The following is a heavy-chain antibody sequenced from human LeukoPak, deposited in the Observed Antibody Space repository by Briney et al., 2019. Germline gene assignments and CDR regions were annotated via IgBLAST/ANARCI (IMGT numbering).Heavy chain of an antibody. Sequence: PPGGSLRLSCAASGFTFSSNEMNWVRQAPGKGLEWVSYIVSSGTSIYYADSVRGRFTISRDNAKSSLYLQMNSLRAEDTAVYYCARGGYCSGGTCYKWNAFDIWGQGTMVTVSS. CDR1: GFTFSSNE. CDR2: IVSSGTSI. V-gene: IGHV3-48*03. J-gene: IGHJ3*02. CDR3: ARGGYCSGGTCYKWNAFDI. D-gene: IGHD2-15*01.